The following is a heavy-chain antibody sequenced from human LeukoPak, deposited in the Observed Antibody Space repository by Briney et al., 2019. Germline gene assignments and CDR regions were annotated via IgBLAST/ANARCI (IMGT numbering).Heavy chain of an antibody. V-gene: IGHV4-4*07. CDR1: GGSISSYY. Sequence: SETLSLTCTVSGGSISSYYWSWIRQPAGKGLEWIGRIYTSGSTNYNPSLKSRVTMSVDTSKNQFSLKLSSVTAADTAVYYCVRDHGYSGYDSPYYYGMDVWGQGTTVTVSS. D-gene: IGHD5-12*01. CDR2: IYTSGST. CDR3: VRDHGYSGYDSPYYYGMDV. J-gene: IGHJ6*02.